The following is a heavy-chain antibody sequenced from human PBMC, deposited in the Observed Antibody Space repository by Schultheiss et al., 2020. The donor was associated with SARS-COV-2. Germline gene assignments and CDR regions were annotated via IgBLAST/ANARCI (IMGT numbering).Heavy chain of an antibody. CDR3: ARTYYYDSNIDY. Sequence: SETLSLTCTVSGGSISSGGYYWSWIRQPPGKGLEWIGYIYYSGSTYYNPSLKSRVTISVDKSKNQFSLKLSSVTAADTAVYYCARTYYYDSNIDYWGQGTLVTVSS. CDR2: IYYSGST. J-gene: IGHJ4*02. D-gene: IGHD3-22*01. V-gene: IGHV4-30-2*01. CDR1: GGSISSGGYY.